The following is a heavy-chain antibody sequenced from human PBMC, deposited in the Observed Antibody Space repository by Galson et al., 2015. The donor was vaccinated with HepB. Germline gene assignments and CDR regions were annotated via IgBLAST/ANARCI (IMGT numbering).Heavy chain of an antibody. V-gene: IGHV1-69*13. CDR2: IIPIFGTA. J-gene: IGHJ4*02. CDR1: GGTFSSYA. CDR3: ARDYYDSNSRRYFDY. Sequence: SVKVSCKASGGTFSSYAISWVRQAPGQGLEWMGGIIPIFGTANYAQKFQGRVTITADESTSTAYMELSSLRSEDTAVYYCARDYYDSNSRRYFDYWGQGTLVTVSS. D-gene: IGHD3-22*01.